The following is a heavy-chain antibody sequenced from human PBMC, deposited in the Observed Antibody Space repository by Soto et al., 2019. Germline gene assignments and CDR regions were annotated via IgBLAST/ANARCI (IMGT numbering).Heavy chain of an antibody. V-gene: IGHV4-61*01. D-gene: IGHD2-15*01. J-gene: IGHJ6*02. CDR1: GGSVSSGSYY. CDR2: IYYSGST. Sequence: PSETLSLTCTVSGGSVSSGSYYWSWIRQPPGKGLEWIGYIYYSGSTNYSPSLKSRVTISVDTSKNQFSLKLSSVTAADTAVYYCARDGVVVAARGSGMDVWGQGTTVTVSS. CDR3: ARDGVVVAARGSGMDV.